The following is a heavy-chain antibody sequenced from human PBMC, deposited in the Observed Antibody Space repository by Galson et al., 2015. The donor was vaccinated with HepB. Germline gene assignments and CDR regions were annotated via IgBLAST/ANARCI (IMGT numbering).Heavy chain of an antibody. CDR1: GFTFSSYG. Sequence: SLRLSCAASGFTFSSYGMHWVRQAPGKGLEWVAVIWYDGSNKYYADSVKGRFTISRDNSKNTLYLQMNSLRAEDTAVYYCARGDSGSFDAFDIWGQGTMVTVSS. J-gene: IGHJ3*02. CDR2: IWYDGSNK. V-gene: IGHV3-33*01. D-gene: IGHD1-26*01. CDR3: ARGDSGSFDAFDI.